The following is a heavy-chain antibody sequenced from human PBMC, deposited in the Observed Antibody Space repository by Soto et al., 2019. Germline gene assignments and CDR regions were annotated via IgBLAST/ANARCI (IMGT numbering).Heavy chain of an antibody. J-gene: IGHJ6*02. CDR1: GGSISSYY. V-gene: IGHV4-59*01. CDR2: IYYSGST. Sequence: SETLSLTCTVSGGSISSYYWSWIRQPPGKGLEWIGYIYYSGSTNYNPSLKSRVTISVDTSKNQFSLKLSSVTAADTAVYYCAREDPVRWYSRGYYYYGMDVWGQGTTVTVSS. CDR3: AREDPVRWYSRGYYYYGMDV. D-gene: IGHD6-13*01.